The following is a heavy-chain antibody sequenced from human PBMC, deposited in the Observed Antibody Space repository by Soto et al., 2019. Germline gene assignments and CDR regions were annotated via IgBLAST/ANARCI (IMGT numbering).Heavy chain of an antibody. V-gene: IGHV1-69*01. CDR3: AGDGGRPCGESDY. J-gene: IGHJ4*02. CDR2: IIPIFGTA. CDR1: GGTFSSYS. Sequence: QVQLVQSGAEVKKPGSSVKVSCKASGGTFSSYSINWVRQATGQGLEWMGEIIPIFGTANYAQKFQGRVTMTADESTSTAYVELCSLRAEDTAVYYCAGDGGRPCGESDYGGQGTPVTVSS. D-gene: IGHD1-26*01.